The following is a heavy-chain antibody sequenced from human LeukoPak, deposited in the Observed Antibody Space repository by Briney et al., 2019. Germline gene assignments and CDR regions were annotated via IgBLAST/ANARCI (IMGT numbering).Heavy chain of an antibody. CDR2: IKQDGGGK. CDR1: GFTFSSYW. J-gene: IGHJ4*02. CDR3: ARIRGSSFIDY. V-gene: IGHV3-7*01. D-gene: IGHD6-6*01. Sequence: GGSLRLSCAASGFTFSSYWMSWVCQAPGKGLEWVANIKQDGGGKYYVDSVEGRFTTSRDNAKNSLDLQMNSLRAEDTAAYYCARIRGSSFIDYWGQGTLVTVSS.